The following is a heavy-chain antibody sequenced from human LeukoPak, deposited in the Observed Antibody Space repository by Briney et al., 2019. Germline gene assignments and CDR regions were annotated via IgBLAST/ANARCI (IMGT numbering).Heavy chain of an antibody. V-gene: IGHV1-2*02. D-gene: IGHD3-10*01. J-gene: IGHJ6*03. CDR3: ARSITMVRGVTLGNYYYMDV. Sequence: GASVKVSCKASGYTFTGYYIHWVRQAPGQGLEWMGWIDPSSGDTNYAQKFQGRVTMTRDTSISTAYMELSRLRSDDTAVYYCARSITMVRGVTLGNYYYMDVWGKGTTVTISS. CDR1: GYTFTGYY. CDR2: IDPSSGDT.